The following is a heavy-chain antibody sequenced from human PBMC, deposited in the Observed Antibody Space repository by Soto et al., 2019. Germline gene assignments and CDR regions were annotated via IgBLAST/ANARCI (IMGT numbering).Heavy chain of an antibody. CDR3: ARGGPAASLDF. Sequence: QITLKESGPTLVKPTQTLTLTCTFSGFSLSNPGVGMGWVRKPPGKALQWLAVIYWNDDRRYSPSLKTRLTITKDTSKNHVVLTMTVMDPVDTATYYCARGGPAASLDFWGQGTLVTVSS. D-gene: IGHD2-2*01. CDR1: GFSLSNPGVG. V-gene: IGHV2-5*01. CDR2: IYWNDDR. J-gene: IGHJ4*02.